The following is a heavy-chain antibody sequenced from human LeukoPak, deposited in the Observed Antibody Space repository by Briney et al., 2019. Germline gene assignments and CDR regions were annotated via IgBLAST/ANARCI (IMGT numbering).Heavy chain of an antibody. J-gene: IGHJ4*02. Sequence: ASVKVSCKASGYTFTSYGISWVRQAPGQGLEWMGWISAYNGNTNYAQKLQGRVTITRDTSASTAYMELSSLRSEDTAVYYCAREAAAMDFDYWGQGTLVTVSS. D-gene: IGHD2-2*01. CDR2: ISAYNGNT. CDR1: GYTFTSYG. CDR3: AREAAAMDFDY. V-gene: IGHV1-18*01.